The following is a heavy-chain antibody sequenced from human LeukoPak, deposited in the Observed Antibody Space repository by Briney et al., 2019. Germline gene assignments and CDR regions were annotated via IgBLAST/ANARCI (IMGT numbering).Heavy chain of an antibody. D-gene: IGHD2-8*01. J-gene: IGHJ4*02. Sequence: GGSLRLSCAASGFTFSYYAMSCVRQAPGRGLEWVSGLSGSGVYTYYADSVKGRFTISRDNSKNTLFLQLNRMRAEYTTMYYCAKAAGQPCSPAGVYSGQGTLVTVSS. V-gene: IGHV3-23*01. CDR1: GFTFSYYA. CDR3: AKAAGQPCSPAGVY. CDR2: LSGSGVYT.